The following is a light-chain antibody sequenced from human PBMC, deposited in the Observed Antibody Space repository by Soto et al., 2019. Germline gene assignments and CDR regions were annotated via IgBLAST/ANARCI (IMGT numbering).Light chain of an antibody. CDR3: AVWDGGLSGVV. J-gene: IGLJ2*01. CDR1: SSNIGSNF. CDR2: KNN. Sequence: QSVLIQPPSASGTPGQRVSISCSGSSSNIGSNFVYWYQQRPGTAPKVLIYKNNQRPSGVTDRISGSKSGTSASLASSGRRSEDEGDYHCAVWDGGLSGVVFGGGTKLTVL. V-gene: IGLV1-47*01.